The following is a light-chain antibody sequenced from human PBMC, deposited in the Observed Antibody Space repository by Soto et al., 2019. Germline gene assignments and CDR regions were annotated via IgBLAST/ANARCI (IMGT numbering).Light chain of an antibody. Sequence: QSVLTQPASVSGSLGQSITISCTGTTSDVGGYNYVSWYQQHPGKAPILMIYEVTNRPSGVSNRFSGSKSGNTASLTISGLQVEDEAEYYCGSYTGSITYVFGTGTKATLL. CDR3: GSYTGSITYV. CDR2: EVT. J-gene: IGLJ1*01. CDR1: TSDVGGYNY. V-gene: IGLV2-14*01.